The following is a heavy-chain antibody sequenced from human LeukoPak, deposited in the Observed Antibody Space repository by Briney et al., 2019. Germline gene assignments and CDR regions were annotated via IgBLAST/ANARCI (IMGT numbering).Heavy chain of an antibody. J-gene: IGHJ3*02. D-gene: IGHD2-2*01. CDR1: GYSFTSYW. Sequence: GESLKISCKGSGYSFTSYWIGWVRQMPGKGLEWMGIIYPGDSDTRYSPSFQGQVTISADKSISTAYLQWSSLRASDTAMYYCASAPGYRSSTSCYDDAFDIWGQGTMVTVSS. V-gene: IGHV5-51*01. CDR2: IYPGDSDT. CDR3: ASAPGYRSSTSCYDDAFDI.